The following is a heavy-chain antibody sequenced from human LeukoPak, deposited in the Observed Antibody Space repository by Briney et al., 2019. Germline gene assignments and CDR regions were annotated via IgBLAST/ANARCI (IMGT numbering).Heavy chain of an antibody. V-gene: IGHV4-38-2*02. CDR2: IYHSGST. CDR3: ARGPDGAVAGEALFEP. CDR1: GYSISSGYY. D-gene: IGHD6-19*01. Sequence: TDTLSLTRTVSGYSISSGYYWGWIRQPPGKGLEWIGSIYHSGSTSYDPSLKSRVTISVDTSKNQFSLKLSSVTAADTAVYYCARGPDGAVAGEALFEPWGQGTLVTVSS. J-gene: IGHJ5*02.